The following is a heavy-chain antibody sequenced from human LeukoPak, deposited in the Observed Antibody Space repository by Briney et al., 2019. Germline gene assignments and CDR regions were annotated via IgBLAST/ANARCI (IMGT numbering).Heavy chain of an antibody. CDR2: ISSDGSST. D-gene: IGHD3-3*01. V-gene: IGHV3-74*01. CDR1: GFTFSSYW. CDR3: ARDLYYDFWSGSWAPDY. J-gene: IGHJ4*02. Sequence: PGGSLRLSCAASGFTFSSYWMHWVRQAPGKGLVWVSRISSDGSSTSYADSVKGRFTISRDNAKNTLYLQMNSLRAEDTAVYYCARDLYYDFWSGSWAPDYWGQGTLVTVSS.